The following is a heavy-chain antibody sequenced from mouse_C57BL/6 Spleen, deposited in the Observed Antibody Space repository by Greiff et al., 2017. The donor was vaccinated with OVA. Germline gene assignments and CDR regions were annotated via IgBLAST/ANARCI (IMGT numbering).Heavy chain of an antibody. CDR1: GYTFTSYW. V-gene: IGHV1-50*01. D-gene: IGHD3-1*01. CDR3: ARGGYAMYYFDD. J-gene: IGHJ2*01. Sequence: QVQLQQPGAELVKPGASVKLSCKASGYTFTSYWMQWVKQRPGQGLEWIGEIDPSDSYTNYNQKFKGKATLTVDTSSSTAYMQLSSLTSEDSAVYYCARGGYAMYYFDDWGKGTTLTVSS. CDR2: IDPSDSYT.